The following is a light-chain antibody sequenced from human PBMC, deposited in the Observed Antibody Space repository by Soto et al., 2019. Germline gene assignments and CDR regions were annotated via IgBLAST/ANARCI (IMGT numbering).Light chain of an antibody. J-gene: IGLJ1*01. CDR2: AVN. CDR1: SSDVGGYKY. V-gene: IGLV2-14*01. CDR3: SAYTTSIALYV. Sequence: QSVLTQPASVSGSPGQSITISCTGTSSDVGGYKYVSWYQHHPGQAPKLMIHAVNSRPSGVSTRFSGSKSGNTASLTISGLQPEDEADYYCSAYTTSIALYVFGAGTKLTVL.